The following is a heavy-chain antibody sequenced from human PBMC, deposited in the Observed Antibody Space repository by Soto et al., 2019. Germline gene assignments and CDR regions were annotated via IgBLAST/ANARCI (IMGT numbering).Heavy chain of an antibody. CDR2: IDPSDSQT. Sequence: GPALKISGKGCGDRLASYWITCVRQKPGKGLEWLGRIDPSDSQTYYSPSFRGHVTISVTKSITTVFLQWSSLRASDTAMYYCARQIYDSDTGPNFQYYFDSWGQGNPVSVS. CDR3: ARQIYDSDTGPNFQYYFDS. D-gene: IGHD3-22*01. CDR1: GDRLASYW. V-gene: IGHV5-10-1*01. J-gene: IGHJ4*02.